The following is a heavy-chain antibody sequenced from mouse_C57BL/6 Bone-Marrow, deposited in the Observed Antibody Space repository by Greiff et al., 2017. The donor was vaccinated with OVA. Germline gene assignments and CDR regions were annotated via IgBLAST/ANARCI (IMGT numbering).Heavy chain of an antibody. Sequence: EVKLLESGEGLVKPGGSLKLSCAASGFTFSSYAMSWVRQTPEKRLEWVAYISSGGDYIYYADTVKGRFTISRDNARNTTYLQMSSLKSEDTAMYYCTRYGNPIYYAMDYWGQGTSVTVSS. V-gene: IGHV5-9-1*02. CDR2: ISSGGDYI. D-gene: IGHD2-1*01. J-gene: IGHJ4*01. CDR1: GFTFSSYA. CDR3: TRYGNPIYYAMDY.